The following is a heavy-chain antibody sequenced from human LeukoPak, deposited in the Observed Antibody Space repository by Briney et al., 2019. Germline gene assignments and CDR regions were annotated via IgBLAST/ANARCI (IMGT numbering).Heavy chain of an antibody. V-gene: IGHV4-39*07. D-gene: IGHD6-19*01. CDR2: VYYSRGT. Sequence: PSETLSLTCSVSAGSITSGSYHWGWIRQSPGKGLEWVGSVYYSRGTDKNPSLESRVTISMDMSKNEVSLKLSSVTAADTAVYYCAREGWQWLVRAFDYWGQGPLVTVSS. CDR1: AGSITSGSYH. CDR3: AREGWQWLVRAFDY. J-gene: IGHJ4*02.